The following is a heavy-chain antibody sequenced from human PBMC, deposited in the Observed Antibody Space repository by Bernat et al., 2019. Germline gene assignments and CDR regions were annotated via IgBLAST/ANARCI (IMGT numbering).Heavy chain of an antibody. J-gene: IGHJ4*02. V-gene: IGHV3-30*06. Sequence: QVQLVESGGGVVQPGRSLRLSCAASGFTFSSYVMHWVRQAPGKGLEWVAVISYDGSNKYYADSVKGRFTISRDNSKNTLYLQMNSLRAEDTAVYYCARGRETGIAGLSSLDYWGQGTLVTVSS. D-gene: IGHD6-13*01. CDR3: ARGRETGIAGLSSLDY. CDR1: GFTFSSYV. CDR2: ISYDGSNK.